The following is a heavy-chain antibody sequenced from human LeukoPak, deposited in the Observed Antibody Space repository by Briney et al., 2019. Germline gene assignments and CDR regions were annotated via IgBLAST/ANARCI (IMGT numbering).Heavy chain of an antibody. CDR2: ISTSSGYI. J-gene: IGHJ6*02. V-gene: IGHV3-21*01. Sequence: GGSLRLSCAASTFTFSSFSMNWVRQAPGKGLEWVSPISTSSGYIYYADSVKGRFTISRDNAKSSLYLQMNSLRAEDTAVYYCARGSKPYGMDVWGQGTTVTVSS. CDR3: ARGSKPYGMDV. CDR1: TFTFSSFS.